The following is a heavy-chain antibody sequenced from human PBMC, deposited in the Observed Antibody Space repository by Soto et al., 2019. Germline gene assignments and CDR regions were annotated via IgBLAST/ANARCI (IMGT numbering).Heavy chain of an antibody. J-gene: IGHJ6*02. D-gene: IGHD1-26*01. CDR1: GYTFTGYY. V-gene: IGHV1-2*02. Sequence: ASVKVSCKASGYTFTGYYMHWVRQAPGQGLEWMGWINANSGGTNYAQKFQGRVTMTRDTSISTAYMELTWLRSDDTAVYYGARDHSGDYYGDYNYGMDVWGQGTTVTVS. CDR3: ARDHSGDYYGDYNYGMDV. CDR2: INANSGGT.